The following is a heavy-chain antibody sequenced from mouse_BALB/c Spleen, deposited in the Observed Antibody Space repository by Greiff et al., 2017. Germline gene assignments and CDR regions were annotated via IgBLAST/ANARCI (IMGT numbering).Heavy chain of an antibody. CDR1: GFNIKDTY. CDR2: IDPANGNT. D-gene: IGHD3-1*01. J-gene: IGHJ3*01. Sequence: VQLQQSGAELVKPGASVKLSCTASGFNIKDTYMHWVKQRPEQGLEWIGRIDPANGNTKYDPKFQGKATITADTSSNTAYLQRSSLTSEDTAVYYCARQLGFAYWGQGTLVTVSA. CDR3: ARQLGFAY. V-gene: IGHV14-3*02.